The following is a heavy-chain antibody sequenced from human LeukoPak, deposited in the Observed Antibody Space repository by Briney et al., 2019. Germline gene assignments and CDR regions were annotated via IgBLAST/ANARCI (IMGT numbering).Heavy chain of an antibody. CDR3: ARDRWTIDYGSRLYYMDV. Sequence: SETLSLTCTVSGGSISSYYWSWIRQPAGKGLEWIGRIYTSGSTNYNPSLKSRVTMSVDTSKNQFSLKLSSVTAADTAVYYCARDRWTIDYGSRLYYMDVWGKGTTVTVSS. CDR1: GGSISSYY. J-gene: IGHJ6*03. D-gene: IGHD4-17*01. CDR2: IYTSGST. V-gene: IGHV4-4*07.